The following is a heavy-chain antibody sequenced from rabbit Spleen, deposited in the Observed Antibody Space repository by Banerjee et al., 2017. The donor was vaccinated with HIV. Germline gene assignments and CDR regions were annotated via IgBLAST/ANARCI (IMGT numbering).Heavy chain of an antibody. V-gene: IGHV1S45*01. CDR3: ARGGYFDL. CDR1: GLDFSSSYW. J-gene: IGHJ4*01. D-gene: IGHD3-1*01. Sequence: QEQLVESGGGLVQPEGSLTLTCKASGLDFSSSYWICWVRQAPGKGLEWIGCIYDGDGSTYYANWAKGRFTISKTSSATVTLQMTSLTVADTATYFCARGGYFDLWGQGTLVTVS. CDR2: IYDGDGST.